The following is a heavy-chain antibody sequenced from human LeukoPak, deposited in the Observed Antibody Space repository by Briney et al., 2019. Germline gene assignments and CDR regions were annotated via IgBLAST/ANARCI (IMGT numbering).Heavy chain of an antibody. Sequence: GGSLRLSCAASGFTFSSTAMSWVRQTPGKGLEWVSGISGSGGSTYYADSVKGRFTISRDNSKNTLYLQMNSLRAEDTAVYYCAKGVSDSGYPNWFDPWGQGTLVTVSS. V-gene: IGHV3-23*01. D-gene: IGHD5-12*01. CDR3: AKGVSDSGYPNWFDP. CDR2: ISGSGGST. J-gene: IGHJ5*02. CDR1: GFTFSSTA.